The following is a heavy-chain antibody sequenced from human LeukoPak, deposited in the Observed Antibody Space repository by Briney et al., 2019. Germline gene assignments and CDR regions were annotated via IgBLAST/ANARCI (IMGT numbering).Heavy chain of an antibody. D-gene: IGHD6-13*01. J-gene: IGHJ3*02. V-gene: IGHV4-39*01. Sequence: SETLSLTCTVSGVSISSSSYYWGWIRQPPGKGMVWIGRIHYSGSTYYIPSLKSRVTISVDTSKNHFSLKLSSVPAADTAVYYCARQGRIAGIAFDIWGQGTMVTVSS. CDR1: GVSISSSSYY. CDR3: ARQGRIAGIAFDI. CDR2: IHYSGST.